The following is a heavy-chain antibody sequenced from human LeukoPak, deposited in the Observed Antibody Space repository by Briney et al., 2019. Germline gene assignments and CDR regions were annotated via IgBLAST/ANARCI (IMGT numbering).Heavy chain of an antibody. D-gene: IGHD3-22*01. CDR3: ARPGYYYDSSGYYSNAFDI. V-gene: IGHV4-59*01. Sequence: PSETLSLTCTVSPGSTRSYPWSWIRQSPGKRLEWIGYIYNTGSTNYNPSLKSRVTISVDTSKNQFSLKLSSVTAADTAVYYCARPGYYYDSSGYYSNAFDIWGQGTMVTVSS. CDR1: PGSTRSYP. J-gene: IGHJ3*02. CDR2: IYNTGST.